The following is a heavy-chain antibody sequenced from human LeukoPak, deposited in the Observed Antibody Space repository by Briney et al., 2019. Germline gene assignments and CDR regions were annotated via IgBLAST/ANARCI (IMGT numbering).Heavy chain of an antibody. J-gene: IGHJ6*02. V-gene: IGHV3-23*01. CDR1: GFTFSSYA. CDR3: ARGATFGGTQGAYYYYGMDV. CDR2: ISGSGGST. Sequence: HAGGSLRLSSAASGFTFSSYAMSWLRQAPGKGLEWVSAISGSGGSTYYADSVKGRFTISRDNSKNTLYLQLNSLRAEDTAVYYCARGATFGGTQGAYYYYGMDVWGQGTTVTVSS. D-gene: IGHD3-16*01.